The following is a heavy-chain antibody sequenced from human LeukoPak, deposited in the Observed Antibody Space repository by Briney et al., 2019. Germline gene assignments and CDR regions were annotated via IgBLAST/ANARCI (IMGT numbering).Heavy chain of an antibody. CDR2: TSSGDRII. V-gene: IGHV3-48*03. D-gene: IGHD3-10*01. CDR1: GFTFSGSD. Sequence: PGGSLRLSCAASGFTFSGSDMNWVRQAPGKGLEWVSYTSSGDRIIYYADSVKGRFTISRDKPNNILYLQMNSLRPEDTAVYYCTKELGASGSSHMCYFDYWGQGILVTVS. CDR3: TKELGASGSSHMCYFDY. J-gene: IGHJ4*02.